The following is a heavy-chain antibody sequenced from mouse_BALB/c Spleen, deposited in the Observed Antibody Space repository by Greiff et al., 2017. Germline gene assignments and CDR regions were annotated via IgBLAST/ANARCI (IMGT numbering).Heavy chain of an antibody. J-gene: IGHJ4*01. D-gene: IGHD1-2*01. CDR3: ARAPSFYAMDY. V-gene: IGHV5-9-4*01. Sequence: EVMLVESGGGLVKPGGSLKLSCAASGFTFSSYAMSWVRQSPEKRLEWVAEISSGGSYTYYPDTVTGRFTISRDNAKNTLYLEMSSLRSEDTAMYYCARAPSFYAMDYWGQGTSVTVSS. CDR1: GFTFSSYA. CDR2: ISSGGSYT.